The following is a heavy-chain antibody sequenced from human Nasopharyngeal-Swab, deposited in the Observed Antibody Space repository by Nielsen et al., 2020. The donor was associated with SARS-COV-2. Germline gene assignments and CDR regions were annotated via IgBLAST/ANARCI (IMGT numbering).Heavy chain of an antibody. CDR3: AKVKGSSGFNAFDI. J-gene: IGHJ3*02. Sequence: GGSLRLSCAASGFTFSSYWMTWVRQAPGKGLEWVANINLDGSEKYYVDSVKGRFTISRDNAKNSLYLQMNSLRAEDTAVYYCAKVKGSSGFNAFDIWGQGTMVTVSS. CDR2: INLDGSEK. D-gene: IGHD6-19*01. V-gene: IGHV3-7*01. CDR1: GFTFSSYW.